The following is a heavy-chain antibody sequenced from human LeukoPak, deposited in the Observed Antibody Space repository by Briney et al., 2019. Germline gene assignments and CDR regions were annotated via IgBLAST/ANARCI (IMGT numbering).Heavy chain of an antibody. J-gene: IGHJ4*02. D-gene: IGHD6-13*01. V-gene: IGHV3-23*01. CDR2: INGGGYST. CDR3: ARGKASSWYNDY. CDR1: GFTFSNYA. Sequence: GGSLRLSCAASGFTFSNYAMSWVRQAPGKGLEWVSVINGGGYSTYYAASVKGRFTISRDNSKNTLSLEMNSLRAEDTAVYYCARGKASSWYNDYWGQGTLVTVSS.